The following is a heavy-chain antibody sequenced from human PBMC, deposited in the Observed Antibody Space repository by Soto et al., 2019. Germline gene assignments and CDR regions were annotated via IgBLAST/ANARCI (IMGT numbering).Heavy chain of an antibody. J-gene: IGHJ4*02. CDR1: GFTFSSYG. CDR2: IRYVGSNK. D-gene: IGHD3-3*01. Sequence: GGSLRLSCAASGFTFSSYGMHWVRQAPGKGLEWVAVIRYVGSNKYYADSVKGRFTISRDNSKNTLYLQMNSLRAEDTAVYYCAREKYLLAEGLAPLYYFDYWGQGTLVTVSS. CDR3: AREKYLLAEGLAPLYYFDY. V-gene: IGHV3-33*01.